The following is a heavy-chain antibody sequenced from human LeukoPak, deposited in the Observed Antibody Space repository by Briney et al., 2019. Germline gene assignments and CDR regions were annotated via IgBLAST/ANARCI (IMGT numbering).Heavy chain of an antibody. CDR1: GFTFSSYW. J-gene: IGHJ5*02. CDR3: ARDWPPNWFDP. CDR2: IKQDGSEK. Sequence: GGSLRLSCAASGFTFSSYWMSWVRQAPGKGLEWVANIKQDGSEKYYVDSVKGRFTISRDNAKNSLYLQVNSLRAEATAVYYCARDWPPNWFDPWGQGTLVTVSS. V-gene: IGHV3-7*04.